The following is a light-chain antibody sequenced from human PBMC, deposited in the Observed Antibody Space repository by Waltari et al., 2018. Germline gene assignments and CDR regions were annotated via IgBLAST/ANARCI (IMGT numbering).Light chain of an antibody. V-gene: IGKV3-15*01. Sequence: EIVMTQSPATLSVSPGERATPSCRASQSVGSNLAWYQQKPGQAPRLLIYGASTRATVIPARFSGGGSGTEFTLTISSLQSEDFAVYYCQQYNDWPRTFGQGTKVEIK. CDR3: QQYNDWPRT. CDR1: QSVGSN. CDR2: GAS. J-gene: IGKJ1*01.